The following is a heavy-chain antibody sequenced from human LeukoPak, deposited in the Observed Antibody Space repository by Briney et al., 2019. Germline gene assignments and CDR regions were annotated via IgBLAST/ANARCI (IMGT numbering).Heavy chain of an antibody. Sequence: ASVKVSCKASGYTFTSYYMHWVRQAPGQGLEWMGIINPSGGSTSYAQKFQGRVTMTRDTSTSTVYMELSSLRSEDTAVYYCAREFCIAAAGSLCYFDYWGQGTLVTVSS. J-gene: IGHJ4*02. CDR3: AREFCIAAAGSLCYFDY. D-gene: IGHD6-13*01. CDR2: INPSGGST. CDR1: GYTFTSYY. V-gene: IGHV1-46*01.